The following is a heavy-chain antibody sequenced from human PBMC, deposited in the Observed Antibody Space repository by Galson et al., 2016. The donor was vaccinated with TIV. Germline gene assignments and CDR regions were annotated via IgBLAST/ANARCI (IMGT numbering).Heavy chain of an antibody. CDR1: GLSVKISY. V-gene: IGHV3-66*02. CDR2: ISDGGKT. CDR3: ARDRVVDATYYYYYYGMDV. Sequence: SLRLSCAASGLSVKISYMTWVRQAPGKGLEWVSLISDGGKTYYPDSVKGRFTISRDNSKNTLYLQMNSLRLEDTAVYYCARDRVVDATYYYYYYGMDVWGQGTAVTVSS. J-gene: IGHJ6*02. D-gene: IGHD2-15*01.